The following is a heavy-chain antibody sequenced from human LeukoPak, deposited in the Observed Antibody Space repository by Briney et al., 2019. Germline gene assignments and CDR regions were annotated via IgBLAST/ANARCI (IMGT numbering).Heavy chain of an antibody. D-gene: IGHD4-11*01. CDR2: ITGSSTYI. CDR1: GFTFSSYT. Sequence: GGSLRHSCAVSGFTFSSYTMIWVRQAPGKGLEWVSSITGSSTYIYYADSVKGRFTISRDNAKNSLYLQMNNLGAEDTAVYYCARDLTVTSTCWFDLWGQGTLVTVSS. CDR3: ARDLTVTSTCWFDL. V-gene: IGHV3-21*01. J-gene: IGHJ5*02.